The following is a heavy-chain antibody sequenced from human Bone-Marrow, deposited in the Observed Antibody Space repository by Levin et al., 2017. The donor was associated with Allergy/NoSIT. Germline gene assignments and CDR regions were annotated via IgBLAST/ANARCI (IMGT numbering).Heavy chain of an antibody. CDR1: GFSFSMHG. CDR3: ARDVSFGRSVPSTWIDY. V-gene: IGHV3-30*03. J-gene: IGHJ4*02. CDR2: ISYEGSDK. D-gene: IGHD3-3*01. Sequence: PGGSLRLSCAASGFSFSMHGMHWVRQAPGKGLEWVALISYEGSDKWYADSVKGRFTISRDNSRNTLYLETGSLRVEDTAIYFCARDVSFGRSVPSTWIDYWGQGTLVTVSS.